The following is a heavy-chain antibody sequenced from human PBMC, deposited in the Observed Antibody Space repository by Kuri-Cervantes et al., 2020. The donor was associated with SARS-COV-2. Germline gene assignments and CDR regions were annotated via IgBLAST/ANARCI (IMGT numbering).Heavy chain of an antibody. J-gene: IGHJ6*03. CDR3: ARDHSLNIVVVPGNMDV. Sequence: GESLKISCAASGFTFSSYWMHWVRQAPGKGLVWVSRINSDGSSTSYADSVKGRFTISRDNAKNSLYLQMNSLRAEDTAVYYCARDHSLNIVVVPGNMDVWGKGTTVTVSS. D-gene: IGHD2-2*01. CDR1: GFTFSSYW. V-gene: IGHV3-74*01. CDR2: INSDGSST.